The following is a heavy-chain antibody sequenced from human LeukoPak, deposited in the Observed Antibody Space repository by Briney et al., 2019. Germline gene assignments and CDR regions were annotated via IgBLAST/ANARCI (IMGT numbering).Heavy chain of an antibody. CDR1: GGSISSYY. V-gene: IGHV4-59*01. D-gene: IGHD5-18*01. J-gene: IGHJ4*02. CDR3: ARDPGGSYGFFDY. CDR2: IYYSGST. Sequence: SETLSLTCTVSGGSISSYYWSWIRRPPGKGLEWIGYIYYSGSTNYNPSLKSRVTISVDTSKNQFSLKLSSVTAADTAVYYCARDPGGSYGFFDYWGQGTLVTVSS.